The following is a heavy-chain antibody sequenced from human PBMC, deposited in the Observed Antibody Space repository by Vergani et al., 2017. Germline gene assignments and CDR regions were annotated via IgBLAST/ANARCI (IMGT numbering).Heavy chain of an antibody. V-gene: IGHV4-39*07. J-gene: IGHJ4*02. D-gene: IGHD3-10*01. CDR1: GGSISISSYY. Sequence: QLQLQESGPGLVKPSETLSLTCTVSGGSISISSYYWGWIRQPPGKGLEWIGTISYSGSTYYNPSLKSRVTISLGPSKNQFSLKLSSVTAADTAVYYCARTLWFGDPNYFDYWGQGTLVTVSS. CDR3: ARTLWFGDPNYFDY. CDR2: ISYSGST.